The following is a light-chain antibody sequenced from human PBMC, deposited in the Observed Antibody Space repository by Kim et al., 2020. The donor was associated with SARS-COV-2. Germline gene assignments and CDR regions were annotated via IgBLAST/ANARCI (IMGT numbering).Light chain of an antibody. CDR2: WAS. CDR1: QSLLSSSNNKNY. J-gene: IGKJ5*01. CDR3: KQYYSSPLT. V-gene: IGKV4-1*01. Sequence: ATINCKSSQSLLSSSNNKNYMGWYQQKPGQSPKLLISWASIRESGVPDRFTGSGSGTDFTLTISSLQAEEVAVYYCKQYYSSPLTFGQGTRLEIK.